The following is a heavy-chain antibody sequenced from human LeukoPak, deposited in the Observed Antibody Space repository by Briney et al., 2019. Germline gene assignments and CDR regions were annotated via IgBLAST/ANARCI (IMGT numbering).Heavy chain of an antibody. V-gene: IGHV4-39*01. D-gene: IGHD6-19*01. CDR3: ARPRSRSSGWYLAGDYYYGMDV. CDR2: IYYSGST. Sequence: PLETLSLTCTVSGVSTSSSSYYWGWIRQPPGKGLEWIGSIYYSGSTYYNPSLKSRVTISVDTSKNQFSLKLSSVTAADTAVYYCARPRSRSSGWYLAGDYYYGMDVWGQGTTVTVSS. J-gene: IGHJ6*02. CDR1: GVSTSSSSYY.